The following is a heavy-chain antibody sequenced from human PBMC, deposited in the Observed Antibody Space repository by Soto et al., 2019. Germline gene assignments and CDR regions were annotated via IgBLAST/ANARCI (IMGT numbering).Heavy chain of an antibody. V-gene: IGHV3-30*18. CDR1: GFTFSSYG. CDR2: ISYDGSNK. D-gene: IGHD3-22*01. CDR3: AKDSWVTYYYDSSGFDY. Sequence: GGSLRLSCAASGFTFSSYGMHWVRQAPGKGLEWVAVISYDGSNKYYADSVKGRFTISRDNSKNTLYLQMNSLRAEDTAVYYCAKDSWVTYYYDSSGFDYWGQGTLVTVSS. J-gene: IGHJ4*02.